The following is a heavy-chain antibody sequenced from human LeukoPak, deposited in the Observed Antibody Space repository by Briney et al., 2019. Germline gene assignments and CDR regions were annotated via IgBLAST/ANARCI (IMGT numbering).Heavy chain of an antibody. V-gene: IGHV4-4*07. CDR2: VYTRGST. D-gene: IGHD2-21*02. Sequence: KPSETLSLTCSVPGASISSRHWSWIRQPARKGLEWIGRVYTRGSTQYNPSLKSRVIMSIDASRNQFSLRLNSVTAADTAVYYCARAKGRDVVATRERYFDLWGRGILVTVS. CDR1: GASISSRH. CDR3: ARAKGRDVVATRERYFDL. J-gene: IGHJ2*01.